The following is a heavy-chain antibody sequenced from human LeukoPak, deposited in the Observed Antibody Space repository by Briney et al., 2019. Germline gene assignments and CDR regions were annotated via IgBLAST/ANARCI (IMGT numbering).Heavy chain of an antibody. CDR1: RFTFSSYA. CDR2: ISYDGSNK. CDR3: ARASSGWYEVYFDY. V-gene: IGHV3-30*04. D-gene: IGHD6-19*01. Sequence: GGSLRLSCAASRFTFSSYAMHWVRQAPGKGLEWVAVISYDGSNKYYADSVKGRFTISRDNSKNTLYLQMNSLRAEDTAVYYCARASSGWYEVYFDYWGQGTLVTVSS. J-gene: IGHJ4*02.